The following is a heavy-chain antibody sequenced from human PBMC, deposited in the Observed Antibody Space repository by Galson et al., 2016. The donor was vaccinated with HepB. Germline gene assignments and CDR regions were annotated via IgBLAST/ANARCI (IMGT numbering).Heavy chain of an antibody. CDR1: RGTFRNHA. Sequence: SVKVSCKASRGTFRNHAFSWVRQAPGQGLEWMGGIIPISGRAHYAQNFQDKIAITVDEATSTVYMELSSLTLEDTAVYYCASDYGDYSAFDFWGQGTMVTGSS. CDR3: ASDYGDYSAFDF. J-gene: IGHJ3*01. V-gene: IGHV1-69*13. D-gene: IGHD4-17*01. CDR2: IIPISGRA.